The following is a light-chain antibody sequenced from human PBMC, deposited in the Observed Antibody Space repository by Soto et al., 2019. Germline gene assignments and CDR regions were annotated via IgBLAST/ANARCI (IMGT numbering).Light chain of an antibody. CDR3: QQYDSYAWT. CDR1: QSISSW. CDR2: DAS. J-gene: IGKJ1*01. V-gene: IGKV1-5*01. Sequence: DIQMTQSPSILSASVGDRVTITCRASQSISSWLAWYQQKPGKAPKLLIYDASSLESGVPSRFSGIGSGTEFTLTITILQPDDFATYYCQQYDSYAWTFGQGTKVEIK.